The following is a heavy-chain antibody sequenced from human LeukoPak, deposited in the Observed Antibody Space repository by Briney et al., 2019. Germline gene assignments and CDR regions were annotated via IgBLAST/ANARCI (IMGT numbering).Heavy chain of an antibody. CDR1: GFTFSSHG. J-gene: IGHJ4*02. CDR3: ANDVPDCSSTSCYSDY. Sequence: GGSLRLSCVASGFTFSSHGMNWVRQAPGKGLEWVSGIIPSGHTTYYADSVRGRFTISRDNSKNTLYLQMNSLRAEDTAVYYCANDVPDCSSTSCYSDYWGQGTLVTVSS. D-gene: IGHD2-2*02. CDR2: IIPSGHTT. V-gene: IGHV3-23*01.